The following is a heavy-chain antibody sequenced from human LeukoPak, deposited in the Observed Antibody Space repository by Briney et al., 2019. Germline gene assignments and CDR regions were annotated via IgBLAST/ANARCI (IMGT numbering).Heavy chain of an antibody. Sequence: GASVKVSCKASGGTFSSYAISWVRQAPGQGLEWMGGIIPIFGTANYAQKFQGRVTMTEDTSADTAYMELNSLRSDDTAVYYCATDPGEIVPAAKRPRGDYCYGMDVWGQGTTVTVSS. CDR2: IIPIFGTA. J-gene: IGHJ6*02. D-gene: IGHD2-2*01. V-gene: IGHV1-69*06. CDR1: GGTFSSYA. CDR3: ATDPGEIVPAAKRPRGDYCYGMDV.